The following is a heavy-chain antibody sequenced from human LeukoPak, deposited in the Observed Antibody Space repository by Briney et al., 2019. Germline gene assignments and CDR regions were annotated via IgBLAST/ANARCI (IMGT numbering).Heavy chain of an antibody. CDR2: IIPIFGTA. Sequence: GSSVKLSCKASGGTFSSYAISWVRQAPGQGLEWMGGIIPIFGTANYAQKFQGRVTITTDESTSTAYMELSSLRSEDTAVYYCARGVKDIVVVPAGYYYYYMDVWGKGTTVTVSS. D-gene: IGHD2-2*01. CDR1: GGTFSSYA. J-gene: IGHJ6*03. V-gene: IGHV1-69*05. CDR3: ARGVKDIVVVPAGYYYYYMDV.